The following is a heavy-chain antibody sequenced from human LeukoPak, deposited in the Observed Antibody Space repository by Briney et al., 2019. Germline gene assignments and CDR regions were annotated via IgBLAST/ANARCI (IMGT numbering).Heavy chain of an antibody. CDR3: ARNPQLDGYSFDY. V-gene: IGHV3-21*04. CDR2: ISSSSSYI. D-gene: IGHD5-24*01. J-gene: IGHJ4*02. CDR1: GFTFSSYS. Sequence: PGGSLRLSCAASGFTFSSYSMKWVRQAPGKGLEWVSSISSSSSYIYYADSVKGRFTISRDNAKNSLYLQMNSLRAEDTAVYYCARNPQLDGYSFDYWGQGTLVTVSS.